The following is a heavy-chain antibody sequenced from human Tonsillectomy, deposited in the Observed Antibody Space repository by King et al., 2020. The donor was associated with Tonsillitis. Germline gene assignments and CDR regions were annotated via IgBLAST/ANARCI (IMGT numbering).Heavy chain of an antibody. CDR1: GFTFGDYA. Sequence: QLVQSGGGLVQPGRSLRLSCTASGFTFGDYAMSWFRQAPGKGLEWVGFIRSKAYGGTTEYAASVKGRFTISRDDSKSIAYLQMNSLKTDDTAVYYCTRDGYTPRFYYWGQGTLVTVSS. V-gene: IGHV3-49*03. D-gene: IGHD5-24*01. CDR3: TRDGYTPRFYY. J-gene: IGHJ4*02. CDR2: IRSKAYGGTT.